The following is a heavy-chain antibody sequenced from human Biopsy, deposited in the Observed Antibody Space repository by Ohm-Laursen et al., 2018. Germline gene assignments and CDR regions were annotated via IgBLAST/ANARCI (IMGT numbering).Heavy chain of an antibody. Sequence: SLRLSCAASGFTFSSYWMSWVRQARGKGLEWVANIKEDGSEKHYVDSVKGRFTISRDNAKNSLFLQTNSLRVEDTAVYYCARGPSGVATIGRGQGTLVTVSS. V-gene: IGHV3-7*04. D-gene: IGHD5-24*01. CDR1: GFTFSSYW. J-gene: IGHJ4*02. CDR2: IKEDGSEK. CDR3: ARGPSGVATIG.